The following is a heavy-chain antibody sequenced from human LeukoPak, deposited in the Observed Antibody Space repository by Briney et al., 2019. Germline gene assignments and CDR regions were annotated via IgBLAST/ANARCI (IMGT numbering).Heavy chain of an antibody. CDR2: IYYSGST. Sequence: SETLSLTCTVSGGSINSSSYYWGWIRQPPGKGLEWIGSIYYSGSTYYNPSLKSRVTISVDTSKNQFSLKLSSVTAADTAVYYCARDGMVRGVQPTNWFDPWGQGTLVTVSS. D-gene: IGHD3-10*01. V-gene: IGHV4-39*07. CDR1: GGSINSSSYY. J-gene: IGHJ5*02. CDR3: ARDGMVRGVQPTNWFDP.